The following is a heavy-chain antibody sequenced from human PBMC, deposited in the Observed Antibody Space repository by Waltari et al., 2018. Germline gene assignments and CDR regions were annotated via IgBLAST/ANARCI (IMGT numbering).Heavy chain of an antibody. CDR3: TTEGGRTWPMY. CDR1: GFTFANAW. CDR2: LKSKAEGWTT. D-gene: IGHD2-2*01. Sequence: EVQLVESGGGLVKPGDSLRLSCVASGFTFANAWINWVRQAPGKGLEWVGRLKSKAEGWTTDYAAPVKGRFAISRDDSKDTAYLQMNSLKTEDTVMYFCTTEGGRTWPMYWGQGTLVTVSS. V-gene: IGHV3-15*01. J-gene: IGHJ4*02.